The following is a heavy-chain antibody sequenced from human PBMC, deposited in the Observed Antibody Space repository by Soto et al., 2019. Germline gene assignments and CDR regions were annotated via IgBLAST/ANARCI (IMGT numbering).Heavy chain of an antibody. Sequence: QVHLVQSGAEVKKPGASVKVSCKGSGYGFTTYGITWVRQAPGQGLEWMAWISAHNGNTNYAQKLQGRATVTRDTSTSTAYMELTSLRSDDTVVYYCARGRYGDYWGQGALVTVSS. V-gene: IGHV1-18*01. D-gene: IGHD1-1*01. CDR3: ARGRYGDY. CDR2: ISAHNGNT. J-gene: IGHJ4*02. CDR1: GYGFTTYG.